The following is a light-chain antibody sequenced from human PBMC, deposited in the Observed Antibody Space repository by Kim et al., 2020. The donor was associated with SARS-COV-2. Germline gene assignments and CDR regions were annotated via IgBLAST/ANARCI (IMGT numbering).Light chain of an antibody. J-gene: IGLJ1*01. CDR1: SLRSYY. V-gene: IGLV3-19*01. Sequence: SSELTQDPAVSVALGQTVRITCQGDSLRSYYASWYQQKPGQAPVLVIYGKNNRPSGIPDRFSGSSSGNTASLTITGAQAEDEADYYCNSRDSSGNHNYVL. CDR2: GKN. CDR3: NSRDSSGNHNYV.